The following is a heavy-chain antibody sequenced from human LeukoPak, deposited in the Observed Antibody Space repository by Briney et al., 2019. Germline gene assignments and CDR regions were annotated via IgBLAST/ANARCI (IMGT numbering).Heavy chain of an antibody. CDR1: GFTFSAYD. V-gene: IGHV3-33*06. CDR2: LWDDGSRK. CDR3: AKTQGYYDC. Sequence: GGSLRLSCAASGFTFSAYDMHWVRQAPGKGLEWVAVLWDDGSRKYSADSVRGRFTISRDNSKNTLYLQMNSLRAEDTAVYYCAKTQGYYDCWGQGTLVTVSS. D-gene: IGHD3-22*01. J-gene: IGHJ4*02.